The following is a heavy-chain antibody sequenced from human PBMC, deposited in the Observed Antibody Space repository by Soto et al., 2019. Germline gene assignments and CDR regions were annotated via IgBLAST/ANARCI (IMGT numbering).Heavy chain of an antibody. CDR2: ISHSGGST. D-gene: IGHD3-10*01. CDR1: GFTFSSYA. V-gene: IGHV3-23*01. CDR3: ARDYGSGKWNY. J-gene: IGHJ4*02. Sequence: GGSLRLSCAASGFTFSSYAMSWVRQAPGKGLEWVSTISHSGGSTYYADSVKGRFTISRDNSKNTLYLQMNSLRAEDTAVCYCARDYGSGKWNYWGPGTLVTVSS.